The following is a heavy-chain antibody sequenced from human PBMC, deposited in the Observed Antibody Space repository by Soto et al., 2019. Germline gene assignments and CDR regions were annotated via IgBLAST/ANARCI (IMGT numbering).Heavy chain of an antibody. D-gene: IGHD3-22*01. CDR2: IYYSGRT. Sequence: QVQLQESGPGPVKPSQTLSLRCSVSGGSIRSGDYYWSWIRQPPGKGLEWIGYIYYSGRTNHNPSLTSRLTISVATSKNQSSLKLSSVTAADTAVYYCARAPRYYDSSVYTRRDVFDIWGQGTMVTVSS. CDR1: GGSIRSGDYY. V-gene: IGHV4-30-4*01. J-gene: IGHJ3*02. CDR3: ARAPRYYDSSVYTRRDVFDI.